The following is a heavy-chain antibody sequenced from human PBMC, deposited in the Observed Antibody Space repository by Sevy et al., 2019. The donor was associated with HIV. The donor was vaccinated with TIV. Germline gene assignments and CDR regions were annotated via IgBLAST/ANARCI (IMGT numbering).Heavy chain of an antibody. V-gene: IGHV3-30*09. CDR1: GFTFRSFS. D-gene: IGHD1-1*01. Sequence: GGSLRLSCAACGFTFRSFSMHWVRQAPGKWLEWVTTVSYDGSNTYYADSVKGRFAVFRDNSRNLLNLQMNNLRPEDTAVYYCALERLSSDVAEYFQNWGQGTPVTVSS. CDR2: VSYDGSNT. CDR3: ALERLSSDVAEYFQN. J-gene: IGHJ1*01.